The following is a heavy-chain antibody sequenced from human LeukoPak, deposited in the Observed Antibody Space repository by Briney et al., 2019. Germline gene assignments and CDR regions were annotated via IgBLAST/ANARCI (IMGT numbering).Heavy chain of an antibody. CDR2: IKQDGSEE. CDR3: ARGSSAGASLRHDY. J-gene: IGHJ4*02. CDR1: GFTFSIYW. Sequence: GGSLRLSCAASGFTFSIYWMSWVRQASGKGLEWVANIKQDGSEENFVDSVKGRFTISRDNAKKSLYLQMNSLRAEDTAVYYCARGSSAGASLRHDYWGQGTLVTVSS. V-gene: IGHV3-7*01. D-gene: IGHD1-26*01.